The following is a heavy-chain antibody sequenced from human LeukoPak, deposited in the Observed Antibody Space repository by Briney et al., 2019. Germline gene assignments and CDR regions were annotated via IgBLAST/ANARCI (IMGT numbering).Heavy chain of an antibody. CDR2: INPNSGGT. V-gene: IGHV1-2*02. CDR1: GYTFTGYY. D-gene: IGHD3-22*01. CDR3: ARGDPNYYDSSGTVLGY. Sequence: ASVKVSCKASGYTFTGYYMHWVRQAPGQGLEWMGWINPNSGGTNYAQKFQGRVTMTRDTSISTAYMELSRLRSDDTAAYYCARGDPNYYDSSGTVLGYWGQGTLVTVSS. J-gene: IGHJ4*02.